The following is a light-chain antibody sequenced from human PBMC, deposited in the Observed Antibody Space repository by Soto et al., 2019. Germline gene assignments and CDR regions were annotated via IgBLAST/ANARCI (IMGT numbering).Light chain of an antibody. CDR2: DND. Sequence: QSVLTQPPSVSAAPGQKVTISCSGSRSRIGDNYFSWYQQLPGAAPKLLIYDNDKRPSGIPDRFSGSKSGPSATLGITGLQTGDEADYYCGTWDSGLSAVVFGGGTKVTVL. V-gene: IGLV1-51*01. CDR3: GTWDSGLSAVV. J-gene: IGLJ3*02. CDR1: RSRIGDNY.